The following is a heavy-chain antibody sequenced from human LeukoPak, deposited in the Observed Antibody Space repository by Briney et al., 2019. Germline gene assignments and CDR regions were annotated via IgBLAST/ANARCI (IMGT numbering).Heavy chain of an antibody. Sequence: SGPTLVNPTQTLTLTCTFSGFSLSTSGVGVGWIRQPPGKALEWLALIYWNDDKRYSSSLKSRLTITKDTSKNQVVLTMTNMDPVDTATYYCAHYSYYDSSGYYLDYWGQGTLVTVSS. CDR2: IYWNDDK. J-gene: IGHJ4*02. V-gene: IGHV2-5*01. D-gene: IGHD3-22*01. CDR1: GFSLSTSGVG. CDR3: AHYSYYDSSGYYLDY.